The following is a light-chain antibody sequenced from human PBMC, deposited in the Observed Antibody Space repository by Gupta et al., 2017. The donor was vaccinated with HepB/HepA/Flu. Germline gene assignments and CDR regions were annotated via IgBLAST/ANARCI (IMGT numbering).Light chain of an antibody. CDR2: GES. V-gene: IGKV3-15*01. CDR3: QQFQSWHPLT. J-gene: IGKJ4*01. CDR1: QFISTY. Sequence: IVMTQSPATLSLSPGETATLSCRASQFISTYLPWYQHKPGPAPRLVIYGESTRSTGIPARFRGSGSGTEFTLTINSRQYEDYAVYYCQQFQSWHPLTFGGGTKVEIK.